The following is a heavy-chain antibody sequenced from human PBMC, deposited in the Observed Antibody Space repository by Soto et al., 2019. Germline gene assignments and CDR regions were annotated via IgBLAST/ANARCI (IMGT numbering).Heavy chain of an antibody. CDR2: ISPDNGNT. D-gene: IGHD1-26*01. Sequence: QVQLVQSGSEVKKPGASVKVSCKASGYRFISYGLSWVRQAPGQGLEWMGWISPDNGNTNYAQKLQGRVTMTTETSTSTAYMGLRSLGSDDTAIYWCAREGSGGGGMDVWGQGTTVTVSS. J-gene: IGHJ6*02. V-gene: IGHV1-18*01. CDR3: AREGSGGGGMDV. CDR1: GYRFISYG.